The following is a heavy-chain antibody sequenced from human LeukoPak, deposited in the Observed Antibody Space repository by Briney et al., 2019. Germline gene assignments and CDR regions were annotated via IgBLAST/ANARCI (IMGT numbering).Heavy chain of an antibody. V-gene: IGHV3-33*01. CDR1: GITFSSYG. D-gene: IGHD6-13*01. Sequence: GGSLRLSCAASGITFSSYGMHWVRQAPGKGLEWGGNIWYDGSNKFYADSVKGRFTISRDNSKNTLFLQMSSLRAEDTAVYYCARDRKEQQRYDAFNIWGQGTMVTVSS. CDR2: IWYDGSNK. CDR3: ARDRKEQQRYDAFNI. J-gene: IGHJ3*02.